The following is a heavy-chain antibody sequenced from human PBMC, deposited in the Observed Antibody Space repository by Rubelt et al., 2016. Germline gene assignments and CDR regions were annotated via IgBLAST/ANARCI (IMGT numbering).Heavy chain of an antibody. CDR2: ISYDGSNK. Sequence: KRLEWVAVISYDGSNKYSADSVKGRFTISRDNSKNTLYMQMNSLRAEDTAVYYCAKMPGPPGRYSHPFDYWGQGTLVTVSS. CDR3: AKMPGPPGRYSHPFDY. D-gene: IGHD1-26*01. J-gene: IGHJ4*02. V-gene: IGHV3-30*18.